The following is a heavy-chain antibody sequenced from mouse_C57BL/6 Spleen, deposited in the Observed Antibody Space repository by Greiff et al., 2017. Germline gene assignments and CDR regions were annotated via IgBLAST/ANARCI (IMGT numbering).Heavy chain of an antibody. CDR1: GYTFTNYW. CDR3: ESSFCCGYDLYAMDY. Sequence: QVQLQQPGAELVRPGSSVKLSCKASGYTFTNYWMNWVKQRPIQGLEWIGNIDPSDSETHYNQKFKDKATLTVDKSSSTAYMELSSLTSEDSAVYYGESSFCCGYDLYAMDYWGQGTSVTVSS. J-gene: IGHJ4*01. CDR2: IDPSDSET. V-gene: IGHV1-52*01. D-gene: IGHD2-2*01.